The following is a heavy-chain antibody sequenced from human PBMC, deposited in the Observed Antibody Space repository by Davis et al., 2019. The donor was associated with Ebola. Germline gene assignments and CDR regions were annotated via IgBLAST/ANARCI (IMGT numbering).Heavy chain of an antibody. Sequence: PGGSLRLSCTASAFSFREYGMYWFRQAPGKGLEWLSYIGGFSDHINYEDSLEGRFTISRDNAEDSLSLHMSDLRDDDTAVYYCARRIILTSRGGVDVWGQGTTVIVSS. V-gene: IGHV3-48*02. CDR2: IGGFSDHI. D-gene: IGHD2-8*02. CDR1: AFSFREYG. J-gene: IGHJ6*02. CDR3: ARRIILTSRGGVDV.